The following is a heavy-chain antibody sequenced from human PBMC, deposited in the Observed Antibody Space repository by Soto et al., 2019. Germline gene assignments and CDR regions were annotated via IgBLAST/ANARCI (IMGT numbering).Heavy chain of an antibody. Sequence: QVQLLQSGAEVKKPGASVKISCKASGYTFSFDYLSWVRRAPGQGLQWMGKINPDGGATTYAQSFQGRVSITSDASTGTVYMELSSLTSDGTAVYYCAKGRRNTFWGQGTLVSVSS. D-gene: IGHD3-10*01. CDR2: INPDGGAT. V-gene: IGHV1-46*01. CDR3: AKGRRNTF. CDR1: GYTFSFDY. J-gene: IGHJ4*02.